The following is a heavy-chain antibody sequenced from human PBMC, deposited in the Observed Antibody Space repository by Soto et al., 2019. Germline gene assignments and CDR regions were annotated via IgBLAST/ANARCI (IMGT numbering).Heavy chain of an antibody. D-gene: IGHD6-19*01. V-gene: IGHV2-26*01. Sequence: QVTLKESGPVLVKPTETLTLTCTVSGFSLSNARMGVSWIRQPPGKALEWLAHIFSDDEKSYSTSLKSRLAISKDTSKSQIVLTMTNMDPADTATYYCARRHLAVAVSPWFDPWGQGIPVTVSS. J-gene: IGHJ5*02. CDR2: IFSDDEK. CDR3: ARRHLAVAVSPWFDP. CDR1: GFSLSNARMG.